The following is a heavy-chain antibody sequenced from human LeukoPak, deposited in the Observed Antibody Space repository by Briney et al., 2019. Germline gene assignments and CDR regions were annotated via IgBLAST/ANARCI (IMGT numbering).Heavy chain of an antibody. CDR3: ARDQSSSWYWFDP. V-gene: IGHV4-30-2*01. J-gene: IGHJ5*02. CDR1: GGSISSGGYS. D-gene: IGHD6-13*01. CDR2: IYRSGTT. Sequence: SRTLSLTCAVSGGSISSGGYSWNWIRQPPGKGLEWIGYIYRSGTTYYNPSLKSRVTISVDRSKNQFSLKLSSVTAADTAVYYCARDQSSSWYWFDPWGQGTLVTVSS.